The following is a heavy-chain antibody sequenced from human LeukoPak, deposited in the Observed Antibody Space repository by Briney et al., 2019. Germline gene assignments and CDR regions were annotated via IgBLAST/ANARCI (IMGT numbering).Heavy chain of an antibody. V-gene: IGHV1-46*01. CDR3: ARDRALKVVPAAIGGNWFDP. J-gene: IGHJ5*02. CDR2: INPSGGST. Sequence: ASVKVSCKASGYTFTSYYMHRVRQAPGQGLEWMGIINPSGGSTSYAQKFQGRVTMTRDMSTSTVYMELSSLRSEDTAVYYCARDRALKVVPAAIGGNWFDPWGQGTLVTVSS. CDR1: GYTFTSYY. D-gene: IGHD2-2*01.